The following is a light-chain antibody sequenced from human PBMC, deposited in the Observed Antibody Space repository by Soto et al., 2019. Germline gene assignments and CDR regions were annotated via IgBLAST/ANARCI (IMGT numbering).Light chain of an antibody. V-gene: IGLV2-14*01. CDR2: DVS. CDR1: ISDVGGYNY. CDR3: SSYTSSSPYV. J-gene: IGLJ1*01. Sequence: QSALTQPASVSGSPGQSITISCTGTISDVGGYNYVSWYQQHPGKAPKLMIYDVSNRPSGVSNRFSGSKSGNTASLTISGLQAEDEADYYCSSYTSSSPYVFGTGTKLTVL.